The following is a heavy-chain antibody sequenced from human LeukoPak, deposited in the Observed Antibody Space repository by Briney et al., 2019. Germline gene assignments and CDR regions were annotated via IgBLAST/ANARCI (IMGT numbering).Heavy chain of an antibody. CDR3: AKDPGASVSGFYMDV. Sequence: GGSPRPSCAASGFTFRNYGMHWVRQATGKGLEWVSFIWSDGNNRFYADSVKGRFTISRDNSKNMLYLQMDTLRAEDTALYYCAKDPGASVSGFYMDVWGKGTTVIVSS. J-gene: IGHJ6*03. V-gene: IGHV3-30*02. CDR2: IWSDGNNR. CDR1: GFTFRNYG. D-gene: IGHD2-8*02.